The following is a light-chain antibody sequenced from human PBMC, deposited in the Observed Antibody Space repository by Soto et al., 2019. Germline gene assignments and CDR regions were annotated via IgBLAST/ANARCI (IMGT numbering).Light chain of an antibody. CDR3: QQRTNWPPLT. CDR2: DAS. Sequence: EIVLTQSPATLSLSPGERATLSCRASQSVGTYLAWYQQKPGQAPRLLIYDASNRATGIPARFSGSGSGTDFTLIISGLEPEDFAVYYCQQRTNWPPLTFGGGTKVEIK. CDR1: QSVGTY. V-gene: IGKV3-11*01. J-gene: IGKJ4*01.